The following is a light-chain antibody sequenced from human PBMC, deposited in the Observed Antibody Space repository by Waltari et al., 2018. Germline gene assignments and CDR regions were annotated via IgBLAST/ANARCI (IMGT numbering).Light chain of an antibody. J-gene: IGKJ2*01. V-gene: IGKV3-15*01. CDR2: GAS. Sequence: EIVMTQSPATLSVSPGERATLSCRASQSVSSNLAWYQHKPGQAPMLLIYGASTRATGIPARFSGSGSGTEFTLTISSMQSEDFAVYYCQQENNWPPYTFGQGTKLEIK. CDR3: QQENNWPPYT. CDR1: QSVSSN.